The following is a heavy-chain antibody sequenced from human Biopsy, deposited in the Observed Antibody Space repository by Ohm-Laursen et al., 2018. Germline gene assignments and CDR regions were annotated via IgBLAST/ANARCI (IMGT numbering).Heavy chain of an antibody. V-gene: IGHV3-9*01. J-gene: IGHJ3*02. CDR3: AKIHCSGGSCYPNAFDM. CDR1: GFILDDYA. Sequence: SLRLSCAASGFILDDYAMHWVRHAPGKGLEWVSGISWNSVGIGYADSVKGRFTISRDNAKNFLYLEMNNLRPEDTALYYCAKIHCSGGSCYPNAFDMWGHGTRVTVS. D-gene: IGHD2-15*01. CDR2: ISWNSVGI.